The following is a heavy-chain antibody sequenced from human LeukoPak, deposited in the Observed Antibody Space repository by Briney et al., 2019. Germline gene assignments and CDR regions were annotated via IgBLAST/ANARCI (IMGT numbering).Heavy chain of an antibody. J-gene: IGHJ4*02. CDR3: AKDRITVAGTSGY. CDR2: IYSGGST. CDR1: GFTVGTNS. V-gene: IGHV3-53*01. D-gene: IGHD6-19*01. Sequence: GGSLRLSCAASGFTVGTNSMSWARQSPGKGLEWVSVIYSGGSTYYADSVNGRFTISRDNSRNSLSLQMNSLRAEDTAVYYCAKDRITVAGTSGYWGQGTLVTVSS.